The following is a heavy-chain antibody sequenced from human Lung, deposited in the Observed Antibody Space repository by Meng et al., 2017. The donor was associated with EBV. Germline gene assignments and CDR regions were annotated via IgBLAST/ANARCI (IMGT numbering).Heavy chain of an antibody. CDR3: ANRREIRPYYFDY. CDR1: GGSISSSNW. V-gene: IGHV4-4*02. J-gene: IGHJ4*02. Sequence: GQLQESGPGLVKPSQTLSLTCAVSGGSISSSNWWSWVRQTPGKGLEWIGEIYHSGSTNYNPSLKSRITISVDESKNQFSLRLKSVTAADTAVYYCANRREIRPYYFDYWGQGTLVTVSS. D-gene: IGHD1-26*01. CDR2: IYHSGST.